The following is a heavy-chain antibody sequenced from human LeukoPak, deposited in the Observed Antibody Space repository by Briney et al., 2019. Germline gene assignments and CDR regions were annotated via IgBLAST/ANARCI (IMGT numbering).Heavy chain of an antibody. D-gene: IGHD6-13*01. J-gene: IGHJ4*02. CDR1: GYTFTCYY. CDR3: ARDLARIAAAGRDY. V-gene: IGHV1-2*06. CDR2: INPNSGGT. Sequence: ASVKVSCKASGYTFTCYYMHWVRQAPGQGLEWMGRINPNSGGTNYAQKFQGRVTMTRDTSISTAYMELSRLRSDDTAVYYCARDLARIAAAGRDYWGQGTLVTVSS.